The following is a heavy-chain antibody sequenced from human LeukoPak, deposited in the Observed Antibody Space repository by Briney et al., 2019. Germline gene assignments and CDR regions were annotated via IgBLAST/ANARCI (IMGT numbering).Heavy chain of an antibody. Sequence: ASVKVSCKASGYTFTSYGISWVRQAPGQGLEWMGWVSAYNGNTNYAQKLQGRVTMTTDTSTSTAYMELRSLRSDDTAVYYCARDSYYYDSSGYYPGRFFDYWGQGTLVTVSS. CDR3: ARDSYYYDSSGYYPGRFFDY. J-gene: IGHJ4*02. CDR2: VSAYNGNT. V-gene: IGHV1-18*01. D-gene: IGHD3-22*01. CDR1: GYTFTSYG.